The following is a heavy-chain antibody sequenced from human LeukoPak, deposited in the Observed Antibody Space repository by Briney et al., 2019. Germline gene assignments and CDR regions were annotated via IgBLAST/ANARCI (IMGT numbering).Heavy chain of an antibody. CDR3: ARDDGYSYRKGVDRFDY. J-gene: IGHJ4*02. D-gene: IGHD5-18*01. V-gene: IGHV1-46*01. Sequence: ASVKVFCKASGYTFTSYYMHWVRQAPGQGLEWMGIINPSGGSTSYAQKFQGRVTMTRDTSTSTVYMELSSLRSEDTAVYYCARDDGYSYRKGVDRFDYWGQGTLVTVSS. CDR1: GYTFTSYY. CDR2: INPSGGST.